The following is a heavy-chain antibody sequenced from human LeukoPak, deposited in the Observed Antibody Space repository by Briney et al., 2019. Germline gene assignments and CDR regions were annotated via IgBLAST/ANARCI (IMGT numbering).Heavy chain of an antibody. CDR3: ARDRVYDYVWGSYRPLDY. CDR2: ISAYNGNT. V-gene: IGHV1-18*01. D-gene: IGHD3-16*02. Sequence: ASVKVSCKASGYTFTSYGISWVRQAPGQGLEWMGWISAYNGNTNYAQKLQGRVTMTTDTSTSTAYMELRSLRSDDAAVYYCARDRVYDYVWGSYRPLDYWGQGTLVTVSS. CDR1: GYTFTSYG. J-gene: IGHJ4*02.